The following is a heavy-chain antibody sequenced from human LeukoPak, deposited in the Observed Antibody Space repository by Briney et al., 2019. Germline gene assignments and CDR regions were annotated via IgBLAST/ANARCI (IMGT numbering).Heavy chain of an antibody. CDR2: ISSTSSSI. V-gene: IGHV3-21*01. D-gene: IGHD2-2*01. CDR3: VYQRSGY. CDR1: GFTFSSYS. Sequence: GGSLRLSCAASGFTFSSYSMNWVRQAPGTGLEWVSSISSTSSSITYADSVKGRFTISRDNANNSMYLQMDSLRAEDTAVYYCVYQRSGYWGQGTLVTVSS. J-gene: IGHJ4*02.